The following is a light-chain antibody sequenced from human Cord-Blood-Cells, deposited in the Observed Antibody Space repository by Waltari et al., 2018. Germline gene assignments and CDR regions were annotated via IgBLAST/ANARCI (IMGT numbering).Light chain of an antibody. J-gene: IGKJ4*01. Sequence: AVRMNQSPSSFSSSTGARVTITWRASQGIRSYLAWYQQKPGKAPKLLIYAASTLQSWVPSRFSGSGSGTDFTLNISCLQSEDFATYYCQQYYSYPLTFGGGIKVEIK. V-gene: IGKV1-8*01. CDR1: QGIRSY. CDR2: AAS. CDR3: QQYYSYPLT.